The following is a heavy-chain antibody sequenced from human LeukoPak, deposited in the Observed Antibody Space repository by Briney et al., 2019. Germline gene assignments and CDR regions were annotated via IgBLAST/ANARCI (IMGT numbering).Heavy chain of an antibody. CDR3: ARERVASRYYYGMDV. CDR2: ISYDGSNK. CDR1: GFTFSSYA. J-gene: IGHJ6*02. V-gene: IGHV3-30-3*01. Sequence: PGGSLRLSCAASGFTFSSYAMHWVRQAPGKGLEWVAVISYDGSNKYYADSVKGRITISRDNSKNTLYLQMNSLRAEDTAVYYCARERVASRYYYGMDVWGQGTTVTVSS. D-gene: IGHD2-15*01.